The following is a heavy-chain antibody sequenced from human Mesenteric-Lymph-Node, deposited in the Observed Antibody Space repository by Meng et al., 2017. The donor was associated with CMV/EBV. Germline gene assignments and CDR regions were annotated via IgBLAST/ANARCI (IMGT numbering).Heavy chain of an antibody. Sequence: GEPLKISCAASGFTFSDHWLSWVRQAPGKGLVWVSRINSDGSSTSYADSVKGRFSISRDNAKNALYLQMNSLGAEDTAVYYCARDFKGYCYASFDYWGQGTLVTVSS. J-gene: IGHJ4*02. CDR2: INSDGSST. CDR3: ARDFKGYCYASFDY. CDR1: GFTFSDHW. V-gene: IGHV3-74*01. D-gene: IGHD2-2*01.